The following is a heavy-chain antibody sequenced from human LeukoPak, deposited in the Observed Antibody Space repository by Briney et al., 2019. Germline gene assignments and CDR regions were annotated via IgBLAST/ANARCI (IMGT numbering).Heavy chain of an antibody. V-gene: IGHV3-23*01. CDR1: GFTFSSYA. D-gene: IGHD3-3*01. CDR3: AKHTIFGVVTHYFDY. CDR2: ISGSGGTT. J-gene: IGHJ4*02. Sequence: GGSLRLSCAASGFTFSSYAMSWVRQAPGKGLEWVSAISGSGGTTYCADSVKGRFTISRDNSKNTLYLQMNSLRAEDTAVYYCAKHTIFGVVTHYFDYWGQGTLVTVSS.